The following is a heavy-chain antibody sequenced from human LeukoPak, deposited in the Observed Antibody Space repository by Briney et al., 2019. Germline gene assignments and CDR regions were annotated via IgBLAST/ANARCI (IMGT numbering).Heavy chain of an antibody. Sequence: GESLKISCKGSGYSFTTYWIGWVRQMPGKGLEWMGIIYPSDSDTRYSPSFQGQVTISADKSISTAYLQWSSLKASDTAIYYCARQGDRAATDHWGQGTLVTVSS. J-gene: IGHJ5*02. CDR2: IYPSDSDT. CDR3: ARQGDRAATDH. CDR1: GYSFTTYW. V-gene: IGHV5-51*01. D-gene: IGHD2-15*01.